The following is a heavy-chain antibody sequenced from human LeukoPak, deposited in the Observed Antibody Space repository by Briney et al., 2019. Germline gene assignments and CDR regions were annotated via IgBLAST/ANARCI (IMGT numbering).Heavy chain of an antibody. Sequence: GGSLRLSCAASGFTFSSYWMSWVRQAPGKGLEWVANIRQDGSEKYYVDSVKGRFTISRDNAKNSLYLQMNSLRAEDTAVYYCARIGWDYGDYRPHYYYYGMDVWGQGTTVTVSS. J-gene: IGHJ6*02. D-gene: IGHD4-17*01. CDR1: GFTFSSYW. CDR3: ARIGWDYGDYRPHYYYYGMDV. V-gene: IGHV3-7*01. CDR2: IRQDGSEK.